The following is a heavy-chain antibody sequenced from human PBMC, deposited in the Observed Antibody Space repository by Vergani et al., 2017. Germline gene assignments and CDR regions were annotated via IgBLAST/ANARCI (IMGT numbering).Heavy chain of an antibody. V-gene: IGHV3-9*01. Sequence: EVDLVESGGGLAQPGGSLRLSCEASGITFWKFGMHLVRQGPGKGLEWVSGISWNSGAVDYADSVSGRFTNSREITKNSLFLEMNSLRFEDTAVYFCTKGSVYYHDSAGHGYDPYTGFDLWGQGTLVTVSS. CDR3: TKGSVYYHDSAGHGYDPYTGFDL. D-gene: IGHD5-12*01. CDR2: ISWNSGAV. J-gene: IGHJ3*01. CDR1: GITFWKFG.